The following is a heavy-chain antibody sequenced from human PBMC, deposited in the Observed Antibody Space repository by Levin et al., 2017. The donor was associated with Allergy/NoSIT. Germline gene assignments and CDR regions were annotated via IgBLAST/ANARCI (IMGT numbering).Heavy chain of an antibody. CDR1: GFTFSNYG. Sequence: PGGSLRLSCAASGFTFSNYGMHWVRQAPGKGLEWVAVIWYDGSNKYYADSVKGRFTISRDNSKNTLYLQMNSLRAEDTAVYYCATVRLQAGRGYYLDYWGQGTLVTVSS. D-gene: IGHD6-19*01. J-gene: IGHJ4*02. CDR2: IWYDGSNK. V-gene: IGHV3-33*01. CDR3: ATVRLQAGRGYYLDY.